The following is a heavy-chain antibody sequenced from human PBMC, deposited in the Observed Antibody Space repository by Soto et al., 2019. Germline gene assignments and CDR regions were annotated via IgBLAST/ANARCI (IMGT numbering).Heavy chain of an antibody. CDR2: INYFNGNT. CDR1: GYIFINYG. CDR3: ARSAGVVDGDDY. V-gene: IGHV1-18*01. D-gene: IGHD3-10*01. J-gene: IGHJ4*02. Sequence: QVQLVQSGAEVKQPGASVKVSCKTSGYIFINYGISWVRQAPGQGREWMGWINYFNGNTNSAQKLKTRVTMTTDTSTNTAYMELRSLTVDDTAVYYCARSAGVVDGDDYWGQGTLVTVSS.